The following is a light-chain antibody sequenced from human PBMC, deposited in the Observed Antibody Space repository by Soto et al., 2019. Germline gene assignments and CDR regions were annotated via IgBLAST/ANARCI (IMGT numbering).Light chain of an antibody. J-gene: IGKJ5*01. V-gene: IGKV3D-11*02. Sequence: EIVLTQSPATLSLSPGERATLSCRASQSIASRYLAWYQQRPGQPPRLLIYDASNRDTGVPARFSGSGSGTDFTLTISSLEPEDFAVYYCQQRNNWQAFGQGTRLEIK. CDR3: QQRNNWQA. CDR2: DAS. CDR1: QSIASRY.